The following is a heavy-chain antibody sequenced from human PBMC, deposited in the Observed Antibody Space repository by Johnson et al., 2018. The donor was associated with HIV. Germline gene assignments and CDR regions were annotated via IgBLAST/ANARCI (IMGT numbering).Heavy chain of an antibody. V-gene: IGHV3-NL1*01. D-gene: IGHD2-2*01. CDR1: GFTFSSYG. CDR2: IYSGGST. CDR3: ARGLGSRSAFDI. Sequence: QVQLVESGGGVVQPGGSLRLSCAASGFTFSSYGMHWVRQAPGKGLEWVSVIYSGGSTYYADSVKGRFTISRDNSKNTLYLQMNSVRAEDTAVYYCARGLGSRSAFDIWGQGTMVTVSS. J-gene: IGHJ3*02.